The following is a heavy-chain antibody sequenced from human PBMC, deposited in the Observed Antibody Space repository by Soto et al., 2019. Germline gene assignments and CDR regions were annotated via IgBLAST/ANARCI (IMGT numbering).Heavy chain of an antibody. CDR3: ARGEGVAPDGY. V-gene: IGHV1-18*01. CDR2: ISVYNGNT. J-gene: IGHJ4*02. Sequence: QVQLVQSGAEVKKPGASVKVSCKASGYTFTSYGISWVRQAPGQGLEWMGWISVYNGNTNYAQKLQGRVTMTTDTATSTDYMELRSLRSDDTAVYYWARGEGVAPDGYWGQGTLVTVSS. D-gene: IGHD1-26*01. CDR1: GYTFTSYG.